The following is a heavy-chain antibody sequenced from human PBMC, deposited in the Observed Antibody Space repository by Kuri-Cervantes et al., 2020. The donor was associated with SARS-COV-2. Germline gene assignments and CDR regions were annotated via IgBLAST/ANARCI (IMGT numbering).Heavy chain of an antibody. CDR2: IYYSGST. Sequence: SETLSLTCAVYGGSFSGYYWGWIRQPPGEGLEWIGSIYYSGSTYYNPSLKSRVTISVDTSKNQFSLKLSSVTAADTAVYYCAVYSSSPYYYYMDVWGKGTTVTVSS. V-gene: IGHV4-34*01. CDR1: GGSFSGYY. D-gene: IGHD6-13*01. J-gene: IGHJ6*03. CDR3: AVYSSSPYYYYMDV.